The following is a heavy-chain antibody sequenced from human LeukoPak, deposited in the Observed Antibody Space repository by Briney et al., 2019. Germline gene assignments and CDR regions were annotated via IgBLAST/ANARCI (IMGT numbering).Heavy chain of an antibody. CDR2: IIPIFGTA. CDR1: GGTFSSYA. V-gene: IGHV1-69*13. D-gene: IGHD2-2*01. J-gene: IGHJ3*02. CDR3: ARRRYCSSTSCLRGRAFDI. Sequence: SVKVSCKASGGTFSSYAISWVRQAPGQGLEWMGGIIPIFGTANYAQKFQGRVTITADESTSTAYMEPSSLRSKDTAVYYCARRRYCSSTSCLRGRAFDIWGQGTMVTVSS.